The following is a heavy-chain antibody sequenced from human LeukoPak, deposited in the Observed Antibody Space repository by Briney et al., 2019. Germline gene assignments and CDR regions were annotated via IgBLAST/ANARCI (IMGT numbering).Heavy chain of an antibody. Sequence: ASVKVSCKASGYPFTSYGITWVRQAPGQGLEWMGWISAYNGDTNYAQKFQGRVTMTTDTSTSTAYMELRSLRSDDTAVYYCAREPSESFIDYWGQGTLVTVSS. D-gene: IGHD1-26*01. CDR2: ISAYNGDT. CDR3: AREPSESFIDY. CDR1: GYPFTSYG. J-gene: IGHJ4*02. V-gene: IGHV1-18*01.